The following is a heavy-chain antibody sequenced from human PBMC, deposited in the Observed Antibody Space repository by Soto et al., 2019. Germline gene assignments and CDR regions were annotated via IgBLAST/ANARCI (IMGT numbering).Heavy chain of an antibody. V-gene: IGHV3-23*01. Sequence: EVQLLESGGGLVQPGGSLRLSCVASGFTFSSDAMSWVRQAPGKGLEWVSAISGSGGSTYYADSVTGRFTIARDNTNNTLYLQMNSMRAVDTAVYYFEKVLQAPQISGVVITLDYWGQGTLVTVSS. CDR1: GFTFSSDA. D-gene: IGHD3-3*01. J-gene: IGHJ4*02. CDR2: ISGSGGST. CDR3: EKVLQAPQISGVVITLDY.